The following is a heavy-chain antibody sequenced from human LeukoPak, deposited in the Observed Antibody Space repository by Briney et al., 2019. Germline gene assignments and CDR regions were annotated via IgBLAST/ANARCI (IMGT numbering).Heavy chain of an antibody. CDR2: ISSSSSYI. V-gene: IGHV3-21*01. CDR3: ARDRYSSGWYSGIDY. Sequence: ETLSLTCTVSGGPISSYYWSWVRQAPGKGLEWVSSISSSSSYIYYADSVKGRFTISRDNAKNSLYLQMNSPRAEDTAVYYCARDRYSSGWYSGIDYWGQGTLVTVSS. J-gene: IGHJ4*02. D-gene: IGHD6-19*01. CDR1: GGPISSYY.